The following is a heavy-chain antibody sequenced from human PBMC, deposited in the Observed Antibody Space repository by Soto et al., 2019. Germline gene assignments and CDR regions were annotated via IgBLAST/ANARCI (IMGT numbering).Heavy chain of an antibody. CDR1: GFTFSSYA. J-gene: IGHJ4*02. Sequence: EVQLLESGGGLVQPGGSLRLSCAASGFTFSSYAMSWVRQAPGKGLEWVSVISGSGNSLHYADSVKGRFTISRDNSKNTLSLQMNSLRAEDTAVYYCAKELVAVAGTGCHYWGQGTLVTVSS. D-gene: IGHD6-19*01. CDR3: AKELVAVAGTGCHY. V-gene: IGHV3-23*01. CDR2: ISGSGNSL.